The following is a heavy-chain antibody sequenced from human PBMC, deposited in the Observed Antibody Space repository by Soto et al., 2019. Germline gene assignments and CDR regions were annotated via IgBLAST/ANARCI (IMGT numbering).Heavy chain of an antibody. CDR1: GFTTEDDA. CDR3: AKDWGGGGQLVYYGMDV. J-gene: IGHJ6*02. D-gene: IGHD6-13*01. Sequence: EVQLVESGGGLVQPGRSLRLSCVASGFTTEDDAMHWVRQAPGRGLEWVAGISWNSRSIGYADSVRGRFTISRDNAKNPLFLQMNSVRAEDTALFYCAKDWGGGGQLVYYGMDVWGQGTTVTVSS. V-gene: IGHV3-9*02. CDR2: ISWNSRSI.